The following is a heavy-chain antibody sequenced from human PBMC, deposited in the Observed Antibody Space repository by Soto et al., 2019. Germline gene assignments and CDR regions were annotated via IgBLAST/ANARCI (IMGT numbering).Heavy chain of an antibody. V-gene: IGHV6-1*01. CDR3: AREIQIWSDAFDI. D-gene: IGHD5-18*01. CDR2: TYYRSKWYD. CDR1: GDSVSSSSAA. J-gene: IGHJ3*02. Sequence: QVQLQQSGPGLVKPSQTLSLTCAISGDSVSSSSAAWNWIRQSPSRGLELLGRTYYRSKWYDDYAASVKSRISINPDTSKNQFSLQLKSVTPEDTAVYYCAREIQIWSDAFDIWGQGTMVTVSS.